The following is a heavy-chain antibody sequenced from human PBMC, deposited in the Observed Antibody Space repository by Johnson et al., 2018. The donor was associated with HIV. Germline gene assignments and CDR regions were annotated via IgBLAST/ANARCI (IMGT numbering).Heavy chain of an antibody. D-gene: IGHD3-3*01. Sequence: VQLVESGGGVVQPGRSLRLSCAASGFTFSSYAMHWVRQAPGKGLEWVAVISYDGSNKYYADSVKGRFTISRDNSKSTLYLQMNSLRAEDTAVYYCAKAKTVARIAIFFDIWGQGTLVTVSS. V-gene: IGHV3-30-3*01. J-gene: IGHJ3*02. CDR3: AKAKTVARIAIFFDI. CDR1: GFTFSSYA. CDR2: ISYDGSNK.